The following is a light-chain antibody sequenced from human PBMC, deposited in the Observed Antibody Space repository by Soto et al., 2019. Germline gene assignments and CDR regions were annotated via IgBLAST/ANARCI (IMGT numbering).Light chain of an antibody. CDR3: QQYHSTPIA. CDR2: WAS. V-gene: IGKV4-1*01. J-gene: IGKJ1*01. Sequence: DIVMTQSPDSLPVSLGERATINCKSSQSVLYSSNNKNYLAWYQQKPGQPPKLLIYWASTRESGVPDRFSGSGSGTDFTLTITSLQAEDVAIYYCQQYHSTPIAFGQGTKVEI. CDR1: QSVLYSSNNKNY.